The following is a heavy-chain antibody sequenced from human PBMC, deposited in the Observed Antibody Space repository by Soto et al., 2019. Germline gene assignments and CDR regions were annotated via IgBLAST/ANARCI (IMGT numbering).Heavy chain of an antibody. V-gene: IGHV3-33*01. Sequence: GGSLRLSCAASGFTFSSYGMHWVRQAPGKGLEWVAVIWYDGSNKYYADSVKGRFTISRDNSKNTLYLQMNSLRAEDTAVYYCARDQGSSSWPDAFDIWGQGTMVTVSS. CDR1: GFTFSSYG. CDR2: IWYDGSNK. D-gene: IGHD6-13*01. J-gene: IGHJ3*02. CDR3: ARDQGSSSWPDAFDI.